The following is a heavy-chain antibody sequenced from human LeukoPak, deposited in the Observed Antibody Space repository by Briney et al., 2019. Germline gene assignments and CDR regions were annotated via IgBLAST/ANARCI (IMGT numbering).Heavy chain of an antibody. CDR2: IYTSGST. V-gene: IGHV4-4*09. Sequence: SEPLSLTCTVSGGSISSYYLSWIRQPPGKGLEWIGYIYTSGSTNYNPSLKSRVTISVDTSKNQFSLKLSSVTAADTAVYYCARLGTGTTQCYFDYWGQGTLVTVSS. CDR3: ARLGTGTTQCYFDY. D-gene: IGHD1/OR15-1a*01. CDR1: GGSISSYY. J-gene: IGHJ4*02.